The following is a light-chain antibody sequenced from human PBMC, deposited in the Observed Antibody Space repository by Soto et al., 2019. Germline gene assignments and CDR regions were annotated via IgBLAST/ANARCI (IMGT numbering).Light chain of an antibody. J-gene: IGKJ5*01. CDR3: KQENMYPT. V-gene: IGKV1-16*02. CDR2: AAS. CDR1: QDIGND. Sequence: DIQMTQSPSSLSASVGDRVTITCRASQDIGNDLAWFQQKPGKAPKSLIYAASSLLSGVPSKFSGSGSGTDFTLTISSLHPEDVATYYCKQENMYPTVGQGTRPEIK.